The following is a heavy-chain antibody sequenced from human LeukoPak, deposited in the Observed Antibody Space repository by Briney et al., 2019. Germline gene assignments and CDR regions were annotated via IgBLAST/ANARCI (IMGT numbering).Heavy chain of an antibody. CDR1: GGSISSDY. CDR2: MYYTGST. Sequence: MPSETLSLTCSVSGGSISSDYWSWIRQPPGKGLEWIGYMYYTGSTNYNPSFKSRVTISLATSKTQFSLKLSSVTPTDTAVYYCAKLWGGDSGGYYFDYWGQGTLVTVSS. CDR3: AKLWGGDSGGYYFDY. V-gene: IGHV4-59*01. J-gene: IGHJ4*02. D-gene: IGHD2-21*01.